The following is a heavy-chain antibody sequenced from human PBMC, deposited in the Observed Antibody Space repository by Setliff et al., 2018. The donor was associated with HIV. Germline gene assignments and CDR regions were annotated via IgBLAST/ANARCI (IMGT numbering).Heavy chain of an antibody. CDR2: ISHGGST. Sequence: SETLSLTCAVYGGSFSAYYWTWIRQPPGKGLEWIGEISHGGSTSYSPSLKSRVTISLDTSKNQFSLNLTSVTAADTAVYYCARLGEFWSQGSLVTV. CDR3: ARLGEF. V-gene: IGHV4-34*01. J-gene: IGHJ4*02. CDR1: GGSFSAYY. D-gene: IGHD3-16*01.